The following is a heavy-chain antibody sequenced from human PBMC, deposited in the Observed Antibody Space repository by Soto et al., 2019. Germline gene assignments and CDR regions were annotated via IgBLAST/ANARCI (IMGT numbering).Heavy chain of an antibody. CDR3: VKGGAYSSSWPYYFDY. CDR1: GFTFSSYA. D-gene: IGHD6-13*01. CDR2: ISGSGGST. J-gene: IGHJ4*02. V-gene: IGHV3-23*01. Sequence: GGSLRLSCAASGFTFSSYAMSWVRQAPGKGLEWVSAISGSGGSTYYADSVKGRFTISRDNSKNTLYLQMNSLRAEDTALYYFVKGGAYSSSWPYYFDYWGQGTLVTVSS.